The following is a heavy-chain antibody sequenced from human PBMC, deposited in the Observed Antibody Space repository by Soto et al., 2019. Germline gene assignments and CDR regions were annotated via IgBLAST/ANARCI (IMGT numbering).Heavy chain of an antibody. CDR3: ARDSKWLIINGNWFDS. CDR1: GYSFINYG. D-gene: IGHD5-12*01. Sequence: QVQLVQSGAEVKKPGASVKVSCKFSGYSFINYGMTWVRQAPGQVFEWMGWISGSNGATNYAQRFQGRVTLTTDTSTNTAYMELRSLRLDDTAIYYCARDSKWLIINGNWFDSWGQGTLVTVSS. V-gene: IGHV1-18*04. CDR2: ISGSNGAT. J-gene: IGHJ5*01.